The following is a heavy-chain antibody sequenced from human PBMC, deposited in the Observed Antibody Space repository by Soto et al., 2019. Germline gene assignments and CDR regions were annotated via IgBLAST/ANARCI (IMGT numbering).Heavy chain of an antibody. CDR3: ARRLFSDKVDL. J-gene: IGHJ4*02. D-gene: IGHD3-10*01. CDR2: IFDSGST. V-gene: IGHV4-30-4*01. CDR1: GGSISNNHYY. Sequence: SETLSLTCTVSGGSISNNHYYWSWIRQPPGKGLEWIGHIFDSGSTFNNPSLNSRVAISMDTSKNQFSLKLSSVTAADTAVYYCARRLFSDKVDLWGRGTVVTVS.